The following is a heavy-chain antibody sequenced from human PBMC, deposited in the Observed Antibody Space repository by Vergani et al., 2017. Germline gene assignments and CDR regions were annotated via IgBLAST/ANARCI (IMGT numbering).Heavy chain of an antibody. J-gene: IGHJ6*02. D-gene: IGHD6-13*01. V-gene: IGHV2-26*01. CDR1: GFSLSNARMG. CDR3: ARILYSSSWSPWAFYYYNGMDV. CDR2: IFSIDEK. Sequence: QVTLKESGPVLVKPTETLTLTCTVSGFSLSNARMGVSWIRQPPGKALEWLAHIFSIDEKSYSTSLKSRLTISKDTSKSQVVLTMTNMDPVDTATYYCARILYSSSWSPWAFYYYNGMDVWGQGTTVTVSS.